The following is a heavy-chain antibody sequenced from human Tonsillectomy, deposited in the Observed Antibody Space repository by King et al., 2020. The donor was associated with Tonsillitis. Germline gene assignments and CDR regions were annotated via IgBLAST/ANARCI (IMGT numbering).Heavy chain of an antibody. V-gene: IGHV3-23*04. Sequence: VQLVESGGGWVQPGGSLRLSCAASGFTFSSYAMSWVRQAPGKGLDWVSGISGSGGSTYYADSVKGRFTISRDNSKNTLFLQMNSLRGEDTSVYYCAKQLGDRYYSAMDVWGQGSTVTVSS. D-gene: IGHD5-18*01. J-gene: IGHJ6*02. CDR1: GFTFSSYA. CDR3: AKQLGDRYYSAMDV. CDR2: ISGSGGST.